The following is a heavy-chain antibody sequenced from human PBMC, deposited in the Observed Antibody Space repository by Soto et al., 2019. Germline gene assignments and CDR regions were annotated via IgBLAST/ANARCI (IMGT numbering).Heavy chain of an antibody. CDR2: IKQDGSER. CDR3: ASARHIGP. D-gene: IGHD2-21*01. J-gene: IGHJ5*02. Sequence: WGSLRLSCAASGFTFCNYWIIFFRHPPGKWPEWVANIKQDGSERNYVDSVKGRFTISRDNAENSLYLQMNSLRVDDTGVYYCASARHIGPWGQGTLVTVSS. CDR1: GFTFCNYW. V-gene: IGHV3-7*01.